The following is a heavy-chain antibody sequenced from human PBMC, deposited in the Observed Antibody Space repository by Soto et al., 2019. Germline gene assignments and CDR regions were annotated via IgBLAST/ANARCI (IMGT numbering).Heavy chain of an antibody. Sequence: SETLSLTCAVSGYSISSGYYWGWIRQPPGKGLEWLGSIFHSGTTYDNPSLKSRVTISVDKSKNQFSLKLGSVTAADTAVYYCASHYRSGYSYGRTHWFDPWGQGTLVTVSS. D-gene: IGHD5-18*01. CDR1: GYSISSGYY. CDR2: IFHSGTT. CDR3: ASHYRSGYSYGRTHWFDP. J-gene: IGHJ5*02. V-gene: IGHV4-38-2*01.